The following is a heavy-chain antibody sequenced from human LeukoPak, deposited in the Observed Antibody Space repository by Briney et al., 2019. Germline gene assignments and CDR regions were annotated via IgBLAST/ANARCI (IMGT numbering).Heavy chain of an antibody. J-gene: IGHJ3*02. CDR2: ISAYNGNT. CDR1: GYTFTSYG. CDR3: AREGALTEVTPRGAFDI. D-gene: IGHD4-23*01. Sequence: ASVKVSCKASGYTFTSYGISWVRQAPGQGLEWMGWISAYNGNTNYAQKLQGRVTMTTDTSTSTAYMELRSLRSDDTAVYYCAREGALTEVTPRGAFDIWGQGTMVTVSS. V-gene: IGHV1-18*01.